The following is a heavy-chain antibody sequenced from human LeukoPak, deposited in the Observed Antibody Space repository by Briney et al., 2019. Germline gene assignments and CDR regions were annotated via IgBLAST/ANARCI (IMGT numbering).Heavy chain of an antibody. Sequence: GGSLRLSCAASGFTFDDYAMHWVRQAPGKGLEWVSGISWNSGSIGYADSVKGRFTISRDNAKNSLYLQMNSLRAEDMALYYCAKSPDRFLPDAFDIWGQGTMVTVSS. CDR2: ISWNSGSI. J-gene: IGHJ3*02. CDR1: GFTFDDYA. D-gene: IGHD3-3*01. CDR3: AKSPDRFLPDAFDI. V-gene: IGHV3-9*03.